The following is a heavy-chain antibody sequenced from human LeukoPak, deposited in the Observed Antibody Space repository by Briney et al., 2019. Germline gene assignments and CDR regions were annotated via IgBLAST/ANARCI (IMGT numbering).Heavy chain of an antibody. D-gene: IGHD1-7*01. V-gene: IGHV3-48*01. CDR2: ISTISSTK. CDR3: AAGKNWYSDY. CDR1: GFTFSSYD. J-gene: IGHJ4*02. Sequence: GGSLRLSCAASGFTFSSYDMNWVRQAPGKGLEWVSYISTISSTKYYADSVKGRFTISRDNSKNTLYLQMNSLRAEDTAVYYCAAGKNWYSDYWGQGTLVTVSS.